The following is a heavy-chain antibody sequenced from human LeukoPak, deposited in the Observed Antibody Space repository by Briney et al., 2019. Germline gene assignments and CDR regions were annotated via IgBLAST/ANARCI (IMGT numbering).Heavy chain of an antibody. J-gene: IGHJ4*02. CDR1: GFSFSSHA. Sequence: GGSLRLSCAASGFSFSSHAMCWVRQAPGKGLEWVSSIDISGGSTYYADSVQGRFTISRDNAKNSLYLQMNSLRVEDTAVYYCARLMAAQTYDYWGQGTLVTVSS. CDR3: ARLMAAQTYDY. CDR2: IDISGGST. V-gene: IGHV3-23*01. D-gene: IGHD5-24*01.